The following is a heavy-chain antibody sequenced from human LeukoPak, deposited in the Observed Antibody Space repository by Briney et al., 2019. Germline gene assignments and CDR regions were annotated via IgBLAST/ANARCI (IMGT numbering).Heavy chain of an antibody. CDR3: ATDYFYGSGSYYNLFYN. V-gene: IGHV3-30*03. CDR1: GFTFNNYA. D-gene: IGHD3-10*01. Sequence: GRSLRLSCAASGFTFNNYAMHWVRQAPGEGLEWVALISSDESNKYYADSVKGRFTISRDNSMNTLYLQMNSLRADDTAVYYCATDYFYGSGSYYNLFYNWGQETLVTVS. CDR2: ISSDESNK. J-gene: IGHJ4*02.